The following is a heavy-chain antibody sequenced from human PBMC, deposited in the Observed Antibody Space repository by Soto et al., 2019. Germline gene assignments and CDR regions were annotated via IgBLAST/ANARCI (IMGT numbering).Heavy chain of an antibody. V-gene: IGHV4-31*03. Sequence: QVQLQESGPGLVKPSQTLSLTCTVSGGSISSGGYYWSWIRQHPGKGLEWIGYIYYSGSTYYNPSLKSRVTISGDTSKNPFSLKLSSVTAADTAVYYCATRTLFGWFDPWGQGTPVTVST. CDR3: ATRTLFGWFDP. D-gene: IGHD3-16*01. J-gene: IGHJ5*02. CDR2: IYYSGST. CDR1: GGSISSGGYY.